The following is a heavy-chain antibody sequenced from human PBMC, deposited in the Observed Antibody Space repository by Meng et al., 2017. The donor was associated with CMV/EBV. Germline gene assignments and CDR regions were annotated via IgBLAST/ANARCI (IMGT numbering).Heavy chain of an antibody. J-gene: IGHJ6*02. Sequence: GGSLRLSCAASGFTFVEYAMHWVRQAPGKGLEWVSGISWNSGSIGYADSVKGRFTISRDSAKHSLYLQMNSLRAEDTALYYCAKDIGYGGNSLYGMDVWGQGTTVTVSS. CDR3: AKDIGYGGNSLYGMDV. CDR2: ISWNSGSI. D-gene: IGHD4-23*01. CDR1: GFTFVEYA. V-gene: IGHV3-9*01.